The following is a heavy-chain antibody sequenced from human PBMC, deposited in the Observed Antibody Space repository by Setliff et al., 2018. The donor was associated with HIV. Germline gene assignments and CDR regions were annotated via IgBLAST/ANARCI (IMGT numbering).Heavy chain of an antibody. J-gene: IGHJ4*02. CDR3: ARGPPIVVVPAALLTFDY. CDR2: IFSSGNT. V-gene: IGHV4-4*07. D-gene: IGHD2-2*01. CDR1: GGSISNYY. Sequence: SETLSLTCEVSGGSISNYYWSWIRQPAGKGLEWIGRIFSSGNTYYNPSLKSRVTMSVDTSKNHFSLKLSSVTAADTAVYYCARGPPIVVVPAALLTFDYWGQGTLVTVSS.